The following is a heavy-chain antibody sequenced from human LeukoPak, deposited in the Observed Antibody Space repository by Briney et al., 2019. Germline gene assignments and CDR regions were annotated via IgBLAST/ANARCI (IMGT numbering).Heavy chain of an antibody. CDR1: GYTFTSYG. Sequence: ASVKVSCKASGYTFTSYGISWVRQAPGQGLEWMGWISAYNGNTNYAQKLQGRVTMTTDTSTSTAYMELRSLRSDDTAVYYCARDCGGGSCYWRRAAFDIWGQGTMVTVSS. J-gene: IGHJ3*02. CDR2: ISAYNGNT. D-gene: IGHD2-15*01. V-gene: IGHV1-18*01. CDR3: ARDCGGGSCYWRRAAFDI.